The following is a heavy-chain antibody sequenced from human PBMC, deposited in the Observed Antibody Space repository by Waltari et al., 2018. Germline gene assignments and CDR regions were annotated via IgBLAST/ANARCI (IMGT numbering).Heavy chain of an antibody. D-gene: IGHD3-10*01. CDR3: VRGFGSDP. CDR1: GFTFSRYS. V-gene: IGHV3-21*02. CDR2: ISNSSSHI. J-gene: IGHJ5*02. Sequence: EVQLVVSGGGLVKPGGSLRFCCSASGFTFSRYSMNWVRQAPGKGLEGVSSISNSSSHIYHADSVKGRFTISRDNARNSLYLQMNSLRADDTAMYYCVRGFGSDPWGQGTLVTVSS.